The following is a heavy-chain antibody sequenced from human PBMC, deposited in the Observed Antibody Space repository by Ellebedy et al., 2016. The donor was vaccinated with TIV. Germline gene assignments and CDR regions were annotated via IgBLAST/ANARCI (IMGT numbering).Heavy chain of an antibody. CDR3: AKDRSPTMIALDF. CDR2: INRDGSSA. D-gene: IGHD3-22*01. J-gene: IGHJ4*02. CDR1: GFTFSNYW. V-gene: IGHV3-74*01. Sequence: GESLKISCAASGFTFSNYWIHWVRQAPGKGLVWLSRINRDGSSANYADSVKGRFSISRDNSKNTLYLQMSSLRADDTAIYYCAKDRSPTMIALDFWGQGTLVTVSS.